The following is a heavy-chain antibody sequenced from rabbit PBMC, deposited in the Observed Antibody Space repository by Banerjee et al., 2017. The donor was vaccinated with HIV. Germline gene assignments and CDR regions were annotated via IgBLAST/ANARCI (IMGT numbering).Heavy chain of an antibody. CDR3: AREDGVGSGYPTRLDL. D-gene: IGHD1-1*01. Sequence: QEQLEESGGDLVKPEGSLTLTCKASGFSFSSGYDMCWVRQAPGKGLEWIGCIYTGSGHTYYASWAKGRFTISKTSSTTVTLQMTSLTAADTATYFCAREDGVGSGYPTRLDLWGPGTLVTVS. V-gene: IGHV1S45*01. CDR2: IYTGSGHT. CDR1: GFSFSSGYD. J-gene: IGHJ3*01.